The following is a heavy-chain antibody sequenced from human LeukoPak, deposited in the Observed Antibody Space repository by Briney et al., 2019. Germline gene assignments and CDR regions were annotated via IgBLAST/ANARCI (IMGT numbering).Heavy chain of an antibody. J-gene: IGHJ4*02. CDR2: FSYSGST. D-gene: IGHD1-26*01. CDR1: GGSVSSYY. V-gene: IGHV4-59*02. CDR3: ARDPGLGAGSYYGY. Sequence: SETLSLTCTVSGGSVSSYYWSWIRQPPGKGLEWIGYFSYSGSTNYNPSLKSRVTISVDTSKNQFSLKLSSVTAADTAVYYCARDPGLGAGSYYGYWGQGTLVTVSS.